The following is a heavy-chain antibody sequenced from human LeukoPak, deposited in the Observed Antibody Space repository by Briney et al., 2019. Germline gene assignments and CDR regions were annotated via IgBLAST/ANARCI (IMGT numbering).Heavy chain of an antibody. J-gene: IGHJ4*02. Sequence: ASVKVSCKASGYTFTSYDINWVRQATGQGLEWMGWMNPNSGNAGYAQKFQGRVTMTRNTSISTAYMELSNLRPEDTAVYYCARDHTYYYDTYGYSDYWGQGTLVTVSS. CDR3: ARDHTYYYDTYGYSDY. V-gene: IGHV1-8*01. D-gene: IGHD3-22*01. CDR2: MNPNSGNA. CDR1: GYTFTSYD.